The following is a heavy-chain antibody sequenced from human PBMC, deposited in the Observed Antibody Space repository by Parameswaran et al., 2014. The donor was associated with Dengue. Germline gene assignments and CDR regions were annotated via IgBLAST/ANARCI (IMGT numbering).Heavy chain of an antibody. V-gene: IGHV1-18*03. D-gene: IGHD3-3*01. J-gene: IGHJ4*02. CDR2: ISAYNGNT. CDR3: ARAQPPYYDFWSGYYAIDY. Sequence: WVRQAPGQGLEWMGWISAYNGNTNYAQKLQGRVTMTTDTSTSTAYMELRSLRSDDMAVYYCARAQPPYYDFWSGYYAIDYWGQGTLVTVSS.